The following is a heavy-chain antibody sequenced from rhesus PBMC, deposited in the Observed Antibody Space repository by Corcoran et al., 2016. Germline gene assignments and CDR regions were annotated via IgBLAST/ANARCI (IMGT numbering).Heavy chain of an antibody. D-gene: IGHD3-34*01. CDR3: ARGVWGDYYDY. Sequence: QVQLQESGPAVVKPSETLSLTCAVSGGSISSSNWWSWIRQSPGKGLDWIGYIYGSSGSTYYNPSLKGRVTISTDTSKNQFSLKLSSVTAADTAVYYCARGVWGDYYDYWGQGVLVTVSS. CDR2: IYGSSGST. CDR1: GGSISSSNW. J-gene: IGHJ4*01. V-gene: IGHV4-93*01.